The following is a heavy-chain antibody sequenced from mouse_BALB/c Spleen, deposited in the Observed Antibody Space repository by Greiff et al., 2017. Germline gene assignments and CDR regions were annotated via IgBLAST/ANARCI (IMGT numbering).Heavy chain of an antibody. V-gene: IGHV8-8*01. CDR2: IWWNDDK. CDR3: ARIVTTVYYYAMDY. D-gene: IGHD1-1*01. J-gene: IGHJ4*01. Sequence: QVTLKESGPGILQPSQTLSLTCSFSGFSLSTSGMSVGWIRQPSGKGLEWLAHIWWNDDKYYNPALKSRLTISKDTSNNQVFLKIASVVTADTATYYCARIVTTVYYYAMDYWGQGTSVTVSS. CDR1: GFSLSTSGMS.